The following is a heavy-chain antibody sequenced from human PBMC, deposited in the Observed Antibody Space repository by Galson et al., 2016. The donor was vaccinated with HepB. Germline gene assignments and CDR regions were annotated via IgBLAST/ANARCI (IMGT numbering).Heavy chain of an antibody. CDR3: ASRNYFDDTGRGY. CDR1: GFSFSDSA. Sequence: SLRLSCAVSGFSFSDSAVHWVRQASGKGLQWVGRVRSKARNYATAYAVSVKGRFTIARDDSKSKAYLQMNNLKREDSAVYYCASRNYFDDTGRGYWGHGTLVTVYS. J-gene: IGHJ1*01. CDR2: VRSKARNYAT. D-gene: IGHD3-22*01. V-gene: IGHV3-73*01.